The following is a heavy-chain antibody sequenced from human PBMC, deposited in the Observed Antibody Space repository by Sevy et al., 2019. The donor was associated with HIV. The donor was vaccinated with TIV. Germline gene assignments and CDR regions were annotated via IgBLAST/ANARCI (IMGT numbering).Heavy chain of an antibody. V-gene: IGHV3-74*01. J-gene: IGHJ4*02. CDR1: GFSITSYW. CDR3: VKDFGGPTDY. Sequence: GGSLRLSCAGSGFSITSYWMHWVRQAPGKGLVWVSRMNEDGSVTNHADSVRGRFTISRDNAKNRLYLQMNSLRVEDTAVYYCVKDFGGPTDYWGQGTLVTVSS. D-gene: IGHD3-16*01. CDR2: MNEDGSVT.